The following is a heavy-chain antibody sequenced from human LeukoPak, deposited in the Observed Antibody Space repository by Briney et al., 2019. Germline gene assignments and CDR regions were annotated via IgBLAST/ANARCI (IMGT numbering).Heavy chain of an antibody. V-gene: IGHV3-21*01. Sequence: GGSLRLSCAASGFTFSSYSMNWVRQAPGKGLEWVSSISSSSSYIYYADSVKGRFTISRDNAKNSLYLQMNSLRAEDTAVYYCARPLGYCSSTSCYALDYWGQGTLVTVSS. CDR3: ARPLGYCSSTSCYALDY. CDR2: ISSSSSYI. CDR1: GFTFSSYS. D-gene: IGHD2-2*01. J-gene: IGHJ4*02.